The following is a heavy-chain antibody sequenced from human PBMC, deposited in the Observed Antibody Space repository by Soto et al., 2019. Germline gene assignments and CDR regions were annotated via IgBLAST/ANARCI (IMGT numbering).Heavy chain of an antibody. CDR1: GFTFSSYA. CDR2: ISGSGGST. V-gene: IGHV3-23*01. J-gene: IGHJ3*02. CDR3: AKVPSLGIVGATTAFDI. D-gene: IGHD1-26*01. Sequence: GGSLRLSCAASGFTFSSYAMSWVRQAPGKGLEWVSAISGSGGSTYYADSVKGRFTISRDNSKNTLYLQMNSLRAEDTAVYYCAKVPSLGIVGATTAFDIWGQGTMVTVS.